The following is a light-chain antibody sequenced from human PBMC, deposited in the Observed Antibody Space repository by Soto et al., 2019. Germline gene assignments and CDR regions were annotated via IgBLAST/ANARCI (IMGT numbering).Light chain of an antibody. CDR1: QSISSY. V-gene: IGKV1-39*01. J-gene: IGKJ4*01. CDR2: AAS. Sequence: DIQMTQSPSSLSASVGDRGTITCRARQSISSYLNWYQQKPGKAPKLLIYAASSLQSGVPSRFSGSGSGTDFTLTISSLQPEDFATYYCQQSYSTPPTFGGGTKVDIK. CDR3: QQSYSTPPT.